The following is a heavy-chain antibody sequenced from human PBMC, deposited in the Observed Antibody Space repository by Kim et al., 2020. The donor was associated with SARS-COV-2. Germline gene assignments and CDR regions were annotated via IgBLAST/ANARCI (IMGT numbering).Heavy chain of an antibody. CDR2: INPSDRST. V-gene: IGHV1-46*01. D-gene: IGHD1-7*01. CDR3: VREGLELKNFDY. J-gene: IGHJ4*02. CDR1: GDTFTRHY. Sequence: ASVKVSCKASGDTFTRHYTHWVRQAPGQGLEWMGLINPSDRSTSYAQKFQGRVTITRDTSTTTVYMELSSLNSEDTAMYYCVREGLELKNFDYWGPGTLVTVPS.